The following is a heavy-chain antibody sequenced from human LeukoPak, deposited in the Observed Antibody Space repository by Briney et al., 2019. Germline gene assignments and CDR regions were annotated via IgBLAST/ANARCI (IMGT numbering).Heavy chain of an antibody. V-gene: IGHV3-23*01. CDR1: GFTFNSYA. J-gene: IGHJ4*02. CDR3: AKDRYHYDNSGHLLDY. CDR2: ISGTGGCT. D-gene: IGHD3-22*01. Sequence: PGGSLRLSCAASGFTFNSYAMNWVRQAPGKGLEWVSVISGTGGCTYYADSVKGRFTISRDNSKNTLYLQMNSLRAEDTAVYYCAKDRYHYDNSGHLLDYWGQGTLVKVSS.